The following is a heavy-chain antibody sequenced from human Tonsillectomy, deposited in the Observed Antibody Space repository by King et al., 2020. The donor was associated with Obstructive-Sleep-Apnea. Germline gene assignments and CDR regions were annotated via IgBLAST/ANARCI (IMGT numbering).Heavy chain of an antibody. V-gene: IGHV3-48*01. CDR2: IAGGGNNI. CDR3: ARDFLWAFDY. CDR1: GFTFSTYS. Sequence: VQLVESGGVLVQPGGSLRLSCAVSGFTFSTYSMNWVRQAPGKGLEWVSYIAGGGNNIHYADSVKGGFTISRDNAQNSLYLQMSGLRTEDTGVYYCARDFLWAFDYWGQGTLVTVSS. D-gene: IGHD7-27*01. J-gene: IGHJ4*02.